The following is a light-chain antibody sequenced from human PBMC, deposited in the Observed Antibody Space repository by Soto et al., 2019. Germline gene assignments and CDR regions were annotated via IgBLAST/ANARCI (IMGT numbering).Light chain of an antibody. CDR2: EVT. Sequence: SALTQPASASGSPGQSVTISCTGTSSDVGGYDYVSWYQQHPGKAPKLMIYEVTIRPSGVSDRFSGSKSGNTASLTVSGLQAEDEADYYCSSYTGGNPSYVFGTGTKVTVL. V-gene: IGLV2-8*01. CDR1: SSDVGGYDY. J-gene: IGLJ1*01. CDR3: SSYTGGNPSYV.